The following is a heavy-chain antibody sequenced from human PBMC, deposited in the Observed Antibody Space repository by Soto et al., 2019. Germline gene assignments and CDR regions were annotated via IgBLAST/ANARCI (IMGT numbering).Heavy chain of an antibody. CDR2: ISGSGGST. CDR3: AIDWRVAAAGTNAGYYYYYMDV. J-gene: IGHJ6*03. Sequence: GGSLRLSCAASGFTFSSYAMSWVRQAPGKGLEWVSAISGSGGSTYYADSVKGRFTISRDNSKNTLYLQMNSLRAEDTAVYYCAIDWRVAAAGTNAGYYYYYMDVWGKGTTVTVSS. V-gene: IGHV3-23*01. CDR1: GFTFSSYA. D-gene: IGHD6-13*01.